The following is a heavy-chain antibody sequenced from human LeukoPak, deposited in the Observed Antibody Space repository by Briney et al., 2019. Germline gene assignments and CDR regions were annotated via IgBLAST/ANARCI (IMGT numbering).Heavy chain of an antibody. D-gene: IGHD6-13*01. Sequence: GGSLRLSCAASGFTFSSYVLHWVRQAPGKGLDWVAAISSDGSNKFYADSVKGRFTISRDISTNTLYLQINSLRTEDTAVYYCAKGQQQLVGLDYWGQGTLVTVSS. V-gene: IGHV3-30-3*01. CDR3: AKGQQQLVGLDY. CDR1: GFTFSSYV. CDR2: ISSDGSNK. J-gene: IGHJ4*02.